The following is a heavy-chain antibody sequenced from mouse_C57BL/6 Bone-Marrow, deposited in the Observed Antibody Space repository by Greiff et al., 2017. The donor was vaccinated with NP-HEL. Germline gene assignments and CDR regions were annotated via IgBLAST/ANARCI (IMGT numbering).Heavy chain of an antibody. CDR3: ARRWLRRTY. V-gene: IGHV1-4*01. D-gene: IGHD2-2*01. Sequence: VQLQESGAELARPGASVKMSCKASGYTFTSYTMHWVKQRPGQGLEWIGYINPSSGYTKYNQKFKDKATLTADKSSSKAYMQLSSPTSEDSAVYYCARRWLRRTYWGQGTLVTVSA. CDR2: INPSSGYT. CDR1: GYTFTSYT. J-gene: IGHJ3*01.